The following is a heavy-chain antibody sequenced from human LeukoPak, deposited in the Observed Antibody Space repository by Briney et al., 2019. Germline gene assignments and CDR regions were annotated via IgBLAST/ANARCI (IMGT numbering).Heavy chain of an antibody. CDR2: INPNDGDT. D-gene: IGHD2-15*01. CDR3: ARAPPRVAATLAFDY. V-gene: IGHV1-2*02. J-gene: IGHJ4*02. CDR1: GGTFSSYA. Sequence: ASVKVSCKASGGTFSSYAISWVRQAPGQGFEWMGWINPNDGDTNYAQKFQGRVTMTRDTSISTAHMEVSRLRSDDTAVYYCARAPPRVAATLAFDYWGQGTLVTVSS.